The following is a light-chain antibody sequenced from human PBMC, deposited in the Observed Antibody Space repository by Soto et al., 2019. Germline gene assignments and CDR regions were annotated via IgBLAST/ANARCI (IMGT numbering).Light chain of an antibody. CDR1: QSVSSN. Sequence: EIVMTQSPATLSVSPGERATLSCRASQSVSSNLAWYQQKPGQAPRLLIYGASTRATGIPARFSDSGSGTEFTLTISSLQSEDFAVHYCQQYNNWPSWTFGQGTKVEIK. CDR3: QQYNNWPSWT. J-gene: IGKJ1*01. V-gene: IGKV3-15*01. CDR2: GAS.